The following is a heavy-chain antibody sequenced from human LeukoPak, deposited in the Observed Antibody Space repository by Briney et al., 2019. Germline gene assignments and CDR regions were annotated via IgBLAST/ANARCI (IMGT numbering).Heavy chain of an antibody. J-gene: IGHJ4*02. CDR2: VSGSARNT. CDR1: EFTFTNYA. D-gene: IGHD3-10*01. Sequence: GGSLRLSCAASEFTFTNYAMSWVRQAPGRGLEWVSTVSGSARNTYYADSVKGRFTISRDNSRNTLYLQMNSLRGEDTALYYCAKLGMDYYGSRSPYFDYWGQGTLVTVSS. V-gene: IGHV3-23*01. CDR3: AKLGMDYYGSRSPYFDY.